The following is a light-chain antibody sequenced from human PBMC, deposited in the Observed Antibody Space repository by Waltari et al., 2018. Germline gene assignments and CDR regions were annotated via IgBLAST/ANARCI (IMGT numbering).Light chain of an antibody. CDR2: FAS. V-gene: IGKV3-15*01. CDR3: QHYFSWPPYT. CDR1: QNIKFN. Sequence: EIVMTPSPATLSVSPGARVILSCRASQNIKFNLAWYQQKPGQAPRLLIYFASTRASNIPARFSGSGSGTEFTLTISSLQSEDSAVYYRQHYFSWPPYTFGQGTKLDIK. J-gene: IGKJ2*01.